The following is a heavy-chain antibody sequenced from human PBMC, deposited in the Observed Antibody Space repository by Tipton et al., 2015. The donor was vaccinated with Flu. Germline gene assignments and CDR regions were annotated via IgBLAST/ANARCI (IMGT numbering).Heavy chain of an antibody. Sequence: LRLSCTVPGGSISSSSHYWGWIRQAPGRGLEWVGGIYYTGYPYYNSSLKSRLAMSIDTSKKQFSLRLSSVTAADTAVYYCAKVLFGWVESWAQGTLVTVSS. CDR3: AKVLFGWVES. D-gene: IGHD3-16*01. CDR2: IYYTGYP. CDR1: GGSISSSSHY. J-gene: IGHJ5*01. V-gene: IGHV4-39*07.